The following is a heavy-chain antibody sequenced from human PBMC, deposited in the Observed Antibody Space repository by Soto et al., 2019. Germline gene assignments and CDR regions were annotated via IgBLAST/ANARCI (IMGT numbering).Heavy chain of an antibody. CDR1: ASIFKGHG. D-gene: IGHD1-26*01. V-gene: IGHV3-33*08. CDR3: ARDGVGATTVFGFLEY. J-gene: IGHJ4*02. CDR2: IRFDGSDE. Sequence: QVQLVESGGGVVQPGGSLRLSCAASASIFKGHGMHWVRQAPGKGLEWVAIIRFDGSDEHYGDSVECRVTNSRDNSKNMLYLQMNSLRVEDTAGYYCARDGVGATTVFGFLEYWGQGNQVTVSS.